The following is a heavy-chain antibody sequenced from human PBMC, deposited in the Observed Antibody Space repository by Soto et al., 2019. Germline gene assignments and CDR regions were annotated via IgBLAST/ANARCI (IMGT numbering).Heavy chain of an antibody. CDR3: GYYGSGYTEQYYYGMDV. V-gene: IGHV1-69*13. CDR2: IIPIFGTA. J-gene: IGHJ6*02. D-gene: IGHD3-10*01. Sequence: GASVKVSCKASGGTFSSYAISWVRQAPGQGLEWMGGIIPIFGTANYAQKFQGRVTITADESTSTAYMELSSLRSEDTAVYYCGYYGSGYTEQYYYGMDVWGQGTTVTFSS. CDR1: GGTFSSYA.